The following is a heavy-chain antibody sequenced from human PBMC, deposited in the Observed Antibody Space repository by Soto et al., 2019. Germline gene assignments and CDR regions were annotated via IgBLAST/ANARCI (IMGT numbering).Heavy chain of an antibody. CDR1: GFTFSSYA. J-gene: IGHJ6*02. D-gene: IGHD3-3*01. V-gene: IGHV3-23*01. CDR3: AKVIVLRFLEWPYGMDV. CDR2: ISGSGGST. Sequence: LRLSCAASGFTFSSYAMCWVRQAPGKGLEWVSAISGSGGSTYYADSVKGRFTISRDNSKNTLYLQMNSLRAEDTAVYYCAKVIVLRFLEWPYGMDVWGQGTTVTVSS.